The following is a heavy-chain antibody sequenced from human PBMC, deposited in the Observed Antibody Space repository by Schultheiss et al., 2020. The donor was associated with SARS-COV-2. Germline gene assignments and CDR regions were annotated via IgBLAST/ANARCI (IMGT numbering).Heavy chain of an antibody. CDR3: AQSRGYRPEEYFDC. D-gene: IGHD5-18*01. Sequence: GGSLRLSCAASAFTLSSYGMHWVRQAPGKGLEWVAVIWYDGSKEYYADSVKGRFTISRDNSKNALYLQMNSLRVDDMAVYYCAQSRGYRPEEYFDCWGQGTLVTVSS. CDR2: IWYDGSKE. J-gene: IGHJ4*02. CDR1: AFTLSSYG. V-gene: IGHV3-33*06.